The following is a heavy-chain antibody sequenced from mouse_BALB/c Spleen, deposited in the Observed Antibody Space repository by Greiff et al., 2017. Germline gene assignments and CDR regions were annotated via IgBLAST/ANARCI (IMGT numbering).Heavy chain of an antibody. CDR1: GFTFSSYT. CDR2: ISNGGGST. Sequence: EVKLMESGGGLVQPGGSLKLSCAASGFTFSSYTMSWVRQTPEKRLEWVAYISNGGGSTYYPDTVKGRFTISRDNPKNTLYLQMSSLKSEDTAMYYCDTQRGNAMDYWGQGTSVTVSS. D-gene: IGHD4-1*01. J-gene: IGHJ4*01. V-gene: IGHV5-12-2*01. CDR3: DTQRGNAMDY.